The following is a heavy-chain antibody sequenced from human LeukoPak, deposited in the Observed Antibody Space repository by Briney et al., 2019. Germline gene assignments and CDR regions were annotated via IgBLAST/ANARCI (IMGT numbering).Heavy chain of an antibody. V-gene: IGHV4-39*07. J-gene: IGHJ4*02. CDR2: IYYSGST. CDR3: ARDCIAAAGTLFDY. Sequence: SETLSLTCTVSGGSISSSSYYWGWIRQPPGKGLEWIGSIYYSGSTYYNPSLKSRVTISVDTSKNQFSLKLSSVTAADTAVYYCARDCIAAAGTLFDYWGQGTLVTVSS. CDR1: GGSISSSSYY. D-gene: IGHD6-13*01.